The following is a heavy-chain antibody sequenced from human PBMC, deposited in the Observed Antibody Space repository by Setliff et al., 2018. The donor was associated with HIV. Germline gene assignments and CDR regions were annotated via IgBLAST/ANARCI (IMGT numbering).Heavy chain of an antibody. D-gene: IGHD5-12*01. CDR2: IIPIFGTA. V-gene: IGHV1-69*05. CDR3: ARQNYDGNSWDI. Sequence: GASVKVSCKASGGTFSSYAISWVRQAPGQGLEWMGGIIPIFGTANYAQKFEGRVTITTDESTSTAYVELSSLRSEDAAVYYCARQNYDGNSWDIWGQGTVVTVSS. CDR1: GGTFSSYA. J-gene: IGHJ3*02.